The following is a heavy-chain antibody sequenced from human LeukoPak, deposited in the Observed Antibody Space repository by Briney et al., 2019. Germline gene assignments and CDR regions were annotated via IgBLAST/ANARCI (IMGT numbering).Heavy chain of an antibody. CDR3: AARECSSTYCYGGVFDY. CDR1: GLTVSGKH. V-gene: IGHV3-53*01. Sequence: GGSLTLSCAASGLTVSGKHMSWVRQAPGKGLEWVSVIYSAVTTNYAESVEGRFAISRDNTKNTLHLKMNSLRGEDTAIYYCAARECSSTYCYGGVFDYWGQGTLVSVSS. J-gene: IGHJ4*01. CDR2: IYSAVTT. D-gene: IGHD3-16*01.